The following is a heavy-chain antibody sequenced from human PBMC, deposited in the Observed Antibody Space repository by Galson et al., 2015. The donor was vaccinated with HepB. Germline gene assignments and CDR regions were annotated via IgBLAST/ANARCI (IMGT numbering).Heavy chain of an antibody. D-gene: IGHD2-15*01. CDR1: GYTLTELS. Sequence: SVKVSCKVSGYTLTELSMHWVRQAPGQGLEWMGWISAYNGNTNYAQKLQGRVTMTTDTSTSTAYMELRSLRSDDTAVYYCARDRGISPSYYYYMDVWGKGTTVTVSS. V-gene: IGHV1-18*01. CDR3: ARDRGISPSYYYYMDV. J-gene: IGHJ6*03. CDR2: ISAYNGNT.